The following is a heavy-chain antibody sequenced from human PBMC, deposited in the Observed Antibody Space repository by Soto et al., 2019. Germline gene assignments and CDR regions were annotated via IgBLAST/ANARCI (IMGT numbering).Heavy chain of an antibody. J-gene: IGHJ6*02. D-gene: IGHD3-3*01. CDR3: AKDQPSAYYDIWIYYYYGMDV. Sequence: PGGSLRLSCAASGFTFSSYAMSWVRQAPGKGLEWVSAISGSGGSTYYADSVKGRFTISRDNSKNTLYLQMNSLRAEDTAVYYWAKDQPSAYYDIWIYYYYGMDVWGQGTTVTVSS. CDR2: ISGSGGST. CDR1: GFTFSSYA. V-gene: IGHV3-23*01.